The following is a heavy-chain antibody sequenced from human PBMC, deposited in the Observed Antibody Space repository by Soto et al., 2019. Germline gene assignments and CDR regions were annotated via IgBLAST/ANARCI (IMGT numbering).Heavy chain of an antibody. CDR3: AYVGPGYSSSWIFDY. D-gene: IGHD6-13*01. CDR1: GFTFSSYA. V-gene: IGHV3-23*01. CDR2: ISGSGGST. Sequence: PGGSLRLSCAASGFTFSSYAMSWVRQAPGKGLEWVSAISGSGGSTYYADSVKGRFTISRDNSKNTLYLQMNSLRAEDTAVYYCAYVGPGYSSSWIFDYWGQGTLVTVSS. J-gene: IGHJ4*02.